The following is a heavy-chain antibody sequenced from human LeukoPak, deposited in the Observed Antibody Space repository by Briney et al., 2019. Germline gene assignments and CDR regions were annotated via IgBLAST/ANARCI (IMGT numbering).Heavy chain of an antibody. CDR3: ARIHKHYYDSSGYYDY. CDR2: IYHSGST. V-gene: IGHV4-38-2*02. D-gene: IGHD3-22*01. Sequence: SETLSLTCTVSGYSISSGYYWGWIRQPPGKGLEWIGSIYHSGSTYYNPSLKSRVTISVDTSKNQFSLKLSSVTAADTAVYYCARIHKHYYDSSGYYDYWGQGTLVTVSS. CDR1: GYSISSGYY. J-gene: IGHJ4*02.